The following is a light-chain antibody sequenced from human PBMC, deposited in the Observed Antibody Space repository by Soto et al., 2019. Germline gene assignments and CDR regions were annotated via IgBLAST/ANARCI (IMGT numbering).Light chain of an antibody. CDR3: CSYVGSYSYV. V-gene: IGLV2-11*01. Sequence: SALTQPRSVSGSPGQSVTVSCIGTSSDVGDYNSVSWYQQHPGKAPKLMIYDVSKRPSGVPDRFSGSKSCNTASLTISGLQADDEADYYCCSYVGSYSYVFGIGTKLTVL. CDR1: SSDVGDYNS. CDR2: DVS. J-gene: IGLJ1*01.